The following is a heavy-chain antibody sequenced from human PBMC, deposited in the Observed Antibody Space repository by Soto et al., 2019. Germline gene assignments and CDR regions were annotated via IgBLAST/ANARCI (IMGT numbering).Heavy chain of an antibody. V-gene: IGHV1-3*01. J-gene: IGHJ4*02. D-gene: IGHD6-6*01. Sequence: ASVKVSCKASGYTFTSYAMHWVRQAPGQRLEWMGWINAGNGNTKYSQKFQGRVTITRDTSASTAYMELSSLRSEDTAVYYCARDYSSSVYFDYWGQGTLVTVSS. CDR1: GYTFTSYA. CDR3: ARDYSSSVYFDY. CDR2: INAGNGNT.